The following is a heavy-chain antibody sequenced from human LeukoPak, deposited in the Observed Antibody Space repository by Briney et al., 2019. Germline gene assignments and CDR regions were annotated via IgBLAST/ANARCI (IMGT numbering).Heavy chain of an antibody. CDR2: ISYDGSNK. D-gene: IGHD6-19*01. Sequence: PGGSLRLSCAAPGFTFSSYAMHWVRQAPGKGLEWGAVISYDGSNKYYADSVKGRFTISRDNSKNTLYLQMNSLRAEDTAVYYCARGEAVAGPTGAYYYGMDVWGQGTTVTVSS. V-gene: IGHV3-30-3*01. J-gene: IGHJ6*02. CDR3: ARGEAVAGPTGAYYYGMDV. CDR1: GFTFSSYA.